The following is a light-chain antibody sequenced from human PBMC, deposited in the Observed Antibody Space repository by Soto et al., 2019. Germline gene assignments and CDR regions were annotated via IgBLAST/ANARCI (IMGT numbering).Light chain of an antibody. CDR2: GIT. CDR1: SSNIGAGND. Sequence: QSVLTQPPSVSGSPGQRVTISCTGTSSNIGAGNDVPWYQQHPGRAPKLMIYGITNRPSGVPDRFSGSKSGTSASLAVSGLQAEDEADYYCRSYASSLSGNLVFGGGTQLTVL. J-gene: IGLJ3*02. CDR3: RSYASSLSGNLV. V-gene: IGLV1-40*01.